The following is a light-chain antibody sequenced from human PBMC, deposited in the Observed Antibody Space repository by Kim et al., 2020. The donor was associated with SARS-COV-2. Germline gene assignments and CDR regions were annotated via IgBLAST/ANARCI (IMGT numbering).Light chain of an antibody. CDR1: QSVNSGY. Sequence: DIVLTQSPGTLSLSPGERATLSCRASQSVNSGYLAWYQQKPGQSPRLLIYDTSSRATGIPDRFIGSGSGTDFTLTISRLEPEDFALYYCQQYGSSPRTFGQGTKVDIK. CDR2: DTS. CDR3: QQYGSSPRT. J-gene: IGKJ1*01. V-gene: IGKV3-20*01.